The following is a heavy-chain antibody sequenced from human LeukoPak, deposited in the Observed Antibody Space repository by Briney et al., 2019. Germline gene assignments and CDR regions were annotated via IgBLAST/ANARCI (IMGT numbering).Heavy chain of an antibody. Sequence: SETLSLTCTVSGGSISSSSYYWGWIRQPPGKVLEWIGSIYYSGSTYYNPSLKSRVTISVDTSKNQFSLKLSSVTAADTAVYYCARVSGGYVEALDYWGQGTLVTVSS. V-gene: IGHV4-39*07. J-gene: IGHJ4*02. D-gene: IGHD5-12*01. CDR3: ARVSGGYVEALDY. CDR1: GGSISSSSYY. CDR2: IYYSGST.